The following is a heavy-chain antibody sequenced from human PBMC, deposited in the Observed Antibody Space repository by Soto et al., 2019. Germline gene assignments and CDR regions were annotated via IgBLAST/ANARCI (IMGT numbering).Heavy chain of an antibody. D-gene: IGHD1-1*01. CDR1: GYNFTSYG. Sequence: GASVKVSCKASGYNFTSYGISWVRQAPGQGLEWMGWISAYNGNTNYAQKLQGRVTMTTDTSTSTAYMELRSLRSDDTAVYYCAIRPNYYYYYGMDVWGQGTTVTVSS. CDR3: AIRPNYYYYYGMDV. CDR2: ISAYNGNT. V-gene: IGHV1-18*01. J-gene: IGHJ6*02.